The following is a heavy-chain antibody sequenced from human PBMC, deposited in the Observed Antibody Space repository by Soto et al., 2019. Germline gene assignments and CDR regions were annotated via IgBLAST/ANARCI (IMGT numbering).Heavy chain of an antibody. D-gene: IGHD3-22*01. V-gene: IGHV5-51*01. J-gene: IGHJ3*02. Sequence: VESLKISCKGSGYIFTSYWICCFREMAGKVLEWMGIIYPGDSDTRYSPSFQGQVTISADKSISTAYLQWSSLKASDTAMYYCARRYYYDSSGYTDAFDIWGQGTMVTVSS. CDR3: ARRYYYDSSGYTDAFDI. CDR1: GYIFTSYW. CDR2: IYPGDSDT.